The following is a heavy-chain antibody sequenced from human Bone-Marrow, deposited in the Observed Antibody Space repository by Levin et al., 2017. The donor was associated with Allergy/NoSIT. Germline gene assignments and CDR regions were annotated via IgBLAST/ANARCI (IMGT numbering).Heavy chain of an antibody. CDR2: INPNSGDT. Sequence: GESLKISCKASGYSFTGFYMHWVRQAPGQGPEWMGRINPNSGDTKYAQRFQGRVTMTRDTSIRTAYMELNRLTSDDTALYYCARDGTTSSFYSCGQGTLVTVSS. J-gene: IGHJ4*02. CDR1: GYSFTGFY. V-gene: IGHV1-2*06. D-gene: IGHD1/OR15-1a*01. CDR3: ARDGTTSSFYS.